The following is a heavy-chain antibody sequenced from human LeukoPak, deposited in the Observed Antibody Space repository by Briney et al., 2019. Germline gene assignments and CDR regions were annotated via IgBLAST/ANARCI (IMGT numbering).Heavy chain of an antibody. Sequence: GGSLRLSCAASGFTFSTYAMSWVRQAPGKGLEWVSSISGRGGGTYYADSVKGRFSISRDNSKNTLYLQMNSLRAEDTAVYYCARGKGDTGGSFDYWGQGTLVTVSS. CDR1: GFTFSTYA. D-gene: IGHD3-16*01. CDR3: ARGKGDTGGSFDY. V-gene: IGHV3-23*01. CDR2: ISGRGGGT. J-gene: IGHJ4*02.